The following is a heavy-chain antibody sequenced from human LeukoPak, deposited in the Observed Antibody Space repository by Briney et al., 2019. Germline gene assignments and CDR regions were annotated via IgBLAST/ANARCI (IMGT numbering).Heavy chain of an antibody. V-gene: IGHV3-21*01. CDR1: GFTFSSYS. CDR3: ARDLGAYYYYGMDV. J-gene: IGHJ6*02. CDR2: ISSSSSYI. Sequence: PGGSLRLSCAASGFTFSSYSMNGVRQAPGKGLEWVSPISSSSSYIYYADSVKGRFTISRDNAKNSLYLQMNSLRAEDTAVYYCARDLGAYYYYGMDVWGQGTTVTVSS. D-gene: IGHD4-17*01.